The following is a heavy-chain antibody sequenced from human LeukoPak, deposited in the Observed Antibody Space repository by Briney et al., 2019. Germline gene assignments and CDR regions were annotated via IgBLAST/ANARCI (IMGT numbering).Heavy chain of an antibody. CDR3: AREMTTHPSGDY. CDR2: INHSGST. D-gene: IGHD4-17*01. J-gene: IGHJ4*02. Sequence: PSETLSLTCAVYGGSFSGYYWSWIRQPPGKGLEWIGEINHSGSTNYNPSLKSRVTISVDTSKTQFSLKLSSVTAADTAVYYCAREMTTHPSGDYWGQGTLVTVSS. V-gene: IGHV4-34*01. CDR1: GGSFSGYY.